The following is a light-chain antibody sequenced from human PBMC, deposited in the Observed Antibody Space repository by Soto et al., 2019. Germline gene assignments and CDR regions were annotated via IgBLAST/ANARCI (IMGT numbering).Light chain of an antibody. J-gene: IGKJ1*01. V-gene: IGKV3-20*01. CDR1: QSVSSSY. Sequence: EIVLTQSPGTLSFSPGERATLSCRASQSVSSSYLAWYQQKPGQAPRLLIYGASSRATGIPDRFSGSGSGTDFTLTISRLEPEDFAVYYCRQYGSWTFGQGTKVDIK. CDR3: RQYGSWT. CDR2: GAS.